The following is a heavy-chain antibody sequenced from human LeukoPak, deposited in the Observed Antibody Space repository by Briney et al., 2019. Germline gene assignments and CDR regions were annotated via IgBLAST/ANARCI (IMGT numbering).Heavy chain of an antibody. Sequence: SETLSLTCTVSGGSISSSSYYWGWIRQPPGKGLEWIGSIYYSGSTYYNPSLKSRVTISVDTSKNQFSLKLSSVTAADTAVYYCARGSWYHLYCFDYWGQGTLVTVSS. J-gene: IGHJ4*02. V-gene: IGHV4-39*01. D-gene: IGHD6-13*01. CDR1: GGSISSSSYY. CDR3: ARGSWYHLYCFDY. CDR2: IYYSGST.